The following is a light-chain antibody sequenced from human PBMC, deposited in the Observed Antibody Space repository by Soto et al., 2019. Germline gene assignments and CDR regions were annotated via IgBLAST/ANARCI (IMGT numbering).Light chain of an antibody. J-gene: IGKJ1*01. Sequence: ETVMTQSPATLSVSPGERATLSCRASHSISSNLAWYQQKPGQSPRLLIYDASTRATGIPARFSGSGSGTEFTLTISRLEPEDFAVYYCQQYGSSSWTFGQGTKVDIK. CDR1: HSISSN. CDR2: DAS. V-gene: IGKV3-15*01. CDR3: QQYGSSSWT.